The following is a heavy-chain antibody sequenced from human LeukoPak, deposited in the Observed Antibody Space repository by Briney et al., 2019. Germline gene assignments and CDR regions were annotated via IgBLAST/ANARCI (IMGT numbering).Heavy chain of an antibody. CDR1: GGSISSSSYY. J-gene: IGHJ3*02. V-gene: IGHV4-39*07. CDR3: ARRVRGVNDAFDI. CDR2: IYYSGST. Sequence: SETLSLTCTVSGGSISSSSYYWGWIRQPPGKGLEWIGSIYYSGSTYYNPSLKSRATISVDTSNSQFSLKLGSVTAADTAVYYCARRVRGVNDAFDIWGQGTMVTVSS. D-gene: IGHD3-10*01.